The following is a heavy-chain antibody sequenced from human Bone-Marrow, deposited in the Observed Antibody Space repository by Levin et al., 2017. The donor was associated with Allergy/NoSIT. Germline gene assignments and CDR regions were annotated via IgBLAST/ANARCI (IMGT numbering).Heavy chain of an antibody. CDR1: GFTFSNYA. CDR2: ITSSGGST. Sequence: GESLKISCAASGFTFSNYAITWVRQAPGKGLEWVSSITSSGGSTYCTDSVKGRFTISRDNPQNTLYLQMNSLRAEDTAVYYCAKGQVARTTARSLDYWGQGTLVTVSS. J-gene: IGHJ4*02. CDR3: AKGQVARTTARSLDY. D-gene: IGHD1-14*01. V-gene: IGHV3-23*01.